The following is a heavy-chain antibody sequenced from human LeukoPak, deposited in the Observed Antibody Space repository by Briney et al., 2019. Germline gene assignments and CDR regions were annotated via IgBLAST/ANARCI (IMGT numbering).Heavy chain of an antibody. CDR3: ARRLAASNTFDS. V-gene: IGHV5-51*01. CDR1: GYSFTSYW. CDR2: IYPGDPNT. Sequence: GESLKISCKGSGYSFTSYWIGWVRQMPGKGLEWMGIIYPGDPNTRYSPSFKGQVTTSADKSISTAYLQWSSLKASDSAMYYCARRLAASNTFDSWGQGTLVTVSS. J-gene: IGHJ4*02. D-gene: IGHD6-13*01.